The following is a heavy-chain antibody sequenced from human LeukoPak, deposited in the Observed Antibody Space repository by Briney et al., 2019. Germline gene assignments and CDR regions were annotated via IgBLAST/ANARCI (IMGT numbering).Heavy chain of an antibody. Sequence: ASVKVSCKASGYTFTGYYMHWVRQAPGQGLEWMGWINPNSGGTNYAQKFQGWVTMTRDTSTSTAYMELSRLRSDDTAVYYCAREVREQLVPYGMDVWGQGTTVTVSS. V-gene: IGHV1-2*04. D-gene: IGHD6-6*01. CDR3: AREVREQLVPYGMDV. J-gene: IGHJ6*02. CDR2: INPNSGGT. CDR1: GYTFTGYY.